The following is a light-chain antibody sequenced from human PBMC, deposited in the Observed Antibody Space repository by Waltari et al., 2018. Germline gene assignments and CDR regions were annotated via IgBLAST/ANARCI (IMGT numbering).Light chain of an antibody. J-gene: IGKJ2*01. Sequence: IQLTKSPSSLSASVGDRVTITCRASQGISSYLAWYQQKPGKAPKLLIYGASTLQSGVPSRFSGSGFGTDFTLTISSLQPEDFATYYCQQVNGYPQAFGQGTKLEI. CDR2: GAS. V-gene: IGKV1-9*01. CDR3: QQVNGYPQA. CDR1: QGISSY.